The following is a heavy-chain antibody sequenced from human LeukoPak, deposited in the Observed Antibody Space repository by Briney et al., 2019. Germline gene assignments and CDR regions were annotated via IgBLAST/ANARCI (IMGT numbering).Heavy chain of an antibody. D-gene: IGHD3-3*01. V-gene: IGHV3-21*01. CDR3: ARDMQKGEYYDFWSGYNWFDP. J-gene: IGHJ5*02. CDR2: ISSSSSYI. CDR1: GFTFSSYS. Sequence: PGGSLRLSCAASGFTFSSYSMNWVRQAPGKGLEWVSSISSSSSYIYYADSVKGRFTISRDNAKNSLYLQMNSLRAEDTAVYYCARDMQKGEYYDFWSGYNWFDPWGQGTLVTVSS.